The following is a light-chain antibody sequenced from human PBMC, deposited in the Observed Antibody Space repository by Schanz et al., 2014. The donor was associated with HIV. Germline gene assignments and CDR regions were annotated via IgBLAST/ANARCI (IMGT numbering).Light chain of an antibody. CDR1: QSISTY. Sequence: DMQMTQSPSSLSASVGDRVTITCRASQSISTYLNWYQQKPGKATKLLIFAASSLQSGVPSRFSGSGSGTGFTLTISSLQPEDSANYYCQQANSFPLTFGPGTKVDLK. CDR3: QQANSFPLT. CDR2: AAS. J-gene: IGKJ3*01. V-gene: IGKV1-39*01.